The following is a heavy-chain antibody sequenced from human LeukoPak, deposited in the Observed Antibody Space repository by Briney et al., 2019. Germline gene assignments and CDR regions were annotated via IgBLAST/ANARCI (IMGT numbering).Heavy chain of an antibody. J-gene: IGHJ4*02. CDR1: GFTFSSYW. V-gene: IGHV3-74*01. D-gene: IGHD1-26*01. CDR2: LNSDGSST. CDR3: AKGGSYPIDY. Sequence: GGSLRLSCAASGFTFSSYWMHWVRQAPGKGLVWVSRLNSDGSSTGYADSVKGRFTISRDNAKNTLYLQMNSLRAEDTAVYYCAKGGSYPIDYWGQGALVTVSS.